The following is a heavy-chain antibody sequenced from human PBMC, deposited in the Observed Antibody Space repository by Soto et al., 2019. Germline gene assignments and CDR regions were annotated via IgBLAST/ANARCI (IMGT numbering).Heavy chain of an antibody. CDR2: ISTYNGNT. Sequence: QVQLVQSGPDVRKPGASVKVSCKAPGYTFTSDGISWVRQAPGQGLEWMGWISTYNGNTKLAQKFRGRVTITMDTSASTAYMELSSLSSEDTAVFYCAREETDGYTRFDYWGQGTLVTVSS. CDR3: AREETDGYTRFDY. J-gene: IGHJ4*02. V-gene: IGHV1-18*04. D-gene: IGHD5-18*01. CDR1: GYTFTSDG.